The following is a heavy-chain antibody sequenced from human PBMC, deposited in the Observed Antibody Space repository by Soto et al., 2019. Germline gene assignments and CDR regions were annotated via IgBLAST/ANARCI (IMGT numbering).Heavy chain of an antibody. V-gene: IGHV3-9*01. CDR3: AKGRAGTTSYNWFDH. Sequence: PVGSLRLSCAASVFTFDDYAMHWVRQAPGKGLEWVSGISWNSGSIGYADSVKGRFTISRDNAKNSLYLQMNSLRAEDTALYYCAKGRAGTTSYNWFDHWGQGTRXTV. D-gene: IGHD1-1*01. J-gene: IGHJ5*02. CDR2: ISWNSGSI. CDR1: VFTFDDYA.